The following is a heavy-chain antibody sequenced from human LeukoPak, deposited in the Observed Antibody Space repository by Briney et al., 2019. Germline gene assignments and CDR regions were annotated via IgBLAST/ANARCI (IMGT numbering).Heavy chain of an antibody. D-gene: IGHD3-22*01. CDR2: ISSSSSYI. Sequence: GGSLRLSCAASGFTFSSYSMNWVRQAPGKGLEWVSSISSSSSYIYYADSVKGRFTISRDNAKNSLYLQMNSLRAEDTAVYYCARDLFYDSSGYYRRFDYWGQGTLVTVSS. V-gene: IGHV3-21*01. CDR3: ARDLFYDSSGYYRRFDY. CDR1: GFTFSSYS. J-gene: IGHJ4*02.